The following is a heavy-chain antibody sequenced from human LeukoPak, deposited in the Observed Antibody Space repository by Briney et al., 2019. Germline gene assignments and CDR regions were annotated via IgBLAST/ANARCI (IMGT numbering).Heavy chain of an antibody. CDR1: GFAFSTYG. D-gene: IGHD6-6*01. CDR3: ARDTRYSSSLYYVDY. J-gene: IGHJ4*02. CDR2: ISSRSSVI. V-gene: IGHV3-48*01. Sequence: PGGSLRLSCAASGFAFSTYGMNWVRQAPGKGLEWLSYISSRSSVIYYADSVKGRFTISRDNAMNSLYLQMNSLRVDDTAVYYCARDTRYSSSLYYVDYWGQGTLVTVSS.